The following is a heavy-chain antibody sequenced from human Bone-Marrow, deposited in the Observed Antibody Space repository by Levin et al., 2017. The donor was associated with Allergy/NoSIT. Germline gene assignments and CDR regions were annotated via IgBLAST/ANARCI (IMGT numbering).Heavy chain of an antibody. Sequence: LSLTCAASGFTFSSSGMHWVRQAPGKGLEWVAVIWYDGSNKYYADSVKGRFTISRDNSKNTLYLQMNSLRAEDTAVYYCAREAVPAAGTAGWFDPWGQGTLVTVSS. CDR2: IWYDGSNK. V-gene: IGHV3-33*01. CDR1: GFTFSSSG. CDR3: AREAVPAAGTAGWFDP. D-gene: IGHD6-13*01. J-gene: IGHJ5*02.